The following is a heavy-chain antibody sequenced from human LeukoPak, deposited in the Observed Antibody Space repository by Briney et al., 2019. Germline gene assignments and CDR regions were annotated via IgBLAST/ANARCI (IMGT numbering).Heavy chain of an antibody. CDR1: GGSISSGGYY. D-gene: IGHD3-22*01. CDR2: IYYSGST. V-gene: IGHV4-31*03. Sequence: SETLSLTCTVSGGSISSGGYYWSWIRRHPGKGLEWIGYIYYSGSTYYNPSLKSRVTISVDTSKNQFSLKLSSVTAADTAVYYCARSSYYYDSSVRHWGQGTLVTVSS. CDR3: ARSSYYYDSSVRH. J-gene: IGHJ4*02.